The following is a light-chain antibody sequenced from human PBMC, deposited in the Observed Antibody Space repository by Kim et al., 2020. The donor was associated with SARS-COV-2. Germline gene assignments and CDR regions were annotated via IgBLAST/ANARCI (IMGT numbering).Light chain of an antibody. CDR2: KAS. J-gene: IGKJ4*01. Sequence: DVQMTQSPSTLSASVGDRVTISCRASQSVSSWLAWYQQKPGKAPKLLIYKASHLESGVPSRFSGSGSGTEFTLTISSLQPDDFATYYSQQCTIYPLAFGAGTKVCIK. V-gene: IGKV1-5*03. CDR1: QSVSSW. CDR3: QQCTIYPLA.